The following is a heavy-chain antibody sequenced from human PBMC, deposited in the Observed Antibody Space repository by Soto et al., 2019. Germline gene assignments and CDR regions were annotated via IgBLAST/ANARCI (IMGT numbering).Heavy chain of an antibody. D-gene: IGHD6-13*01. V-gene: IGHV3-74*01. CDR1: GFTFSSYW. CDR3: ARVLTGSWNWFDP. J-gene: IGHJ5*02. CDR2: INSDGSRT. Sequence: EVQLVESGGGLVQPGESLRLSCAASGFTFSSYWMHWVRQAPGKGLVWVSRINSDGSRTNYADSVKGRFTVSRDNAKNTQYLQMNSLRAADTAVYYCARVLTGSWNWFDPWGQGNLVNVSS.